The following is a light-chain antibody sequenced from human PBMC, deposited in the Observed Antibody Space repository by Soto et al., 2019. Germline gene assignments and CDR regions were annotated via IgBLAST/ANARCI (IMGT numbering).Light chain of an antibody. V-gene: IGLV2-14*01. CDR2: DVN. Sequence: QSALTQPASVSGSPGQSITISCTGNSSDVGGYNYVSWYQQLPGKAPKLMIYDVNNRPSGVSNRFSGSKSGNTASLTISGLQAEDEADYYCSSYTGSSTFVFGTGTKVTVL. CDR1: SSDVGGYNY. CDR3: SSYTGSSTFV. J-gene: IGLJ1*01.